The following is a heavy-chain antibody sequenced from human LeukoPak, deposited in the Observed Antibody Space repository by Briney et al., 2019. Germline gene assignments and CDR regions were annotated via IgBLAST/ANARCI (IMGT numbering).Heavy chain of an antibody. J-gene: IGHJ4*02. V-gene: IGHV3-21*01. CDR2: ISSGSSYI. Sequence: GGSLRLSCAASGFTFSSYSMNWVRQAPGKGLEWVSSISSGSSYICYADSVKGRFTISRDNAKNSLYLQMNSLRAEDTAVYYCARDQKTNSHWGQGTLVTVSS. CDR3: ARDQKTNSH. D-gene: IGHD4-23*01. CDR1: GFTFSSYS.